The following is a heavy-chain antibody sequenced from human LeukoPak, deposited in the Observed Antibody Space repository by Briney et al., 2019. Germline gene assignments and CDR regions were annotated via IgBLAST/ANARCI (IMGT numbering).Heavy chain of an antibody. V-gene: IGHV1-2*02. CDR3: ARGGYSGRMSP. CDR1: GYTFTGYY. J-gene: IGHJ4*02. D-gene: IGHD5-12*01. CDR2: INPNSGGT. Sequence: ASVKVSCKASGYTFTGYYMHWVRQAPGQGLEWMGWINPNSGGTNYAQKFQGRVTMTRDTSISTAYMELSSLKASDTAMYYCARGGYSGRMSPWGQGTLVTVSS.